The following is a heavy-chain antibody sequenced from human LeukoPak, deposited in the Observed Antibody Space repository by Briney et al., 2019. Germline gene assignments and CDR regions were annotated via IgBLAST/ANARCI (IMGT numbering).Heavy chain of an antibody. CDR2: INHNGNVN. Sequence: GGSLRLSCAASGFTFSSYWMNWARQAPGKGLEWVASINHNGNVNYYVDSVKGRFTISRDNAKNSLYLQMNSLRAEDTAVYYCASRTGHWGQGTLVTVSS. J-gene: IGHJ4*02. V-gene: IGHV3-7*01. CDR3: ASRTGH. CDR1: GFTFSSYW. D-gene: IGHD1-1*01.